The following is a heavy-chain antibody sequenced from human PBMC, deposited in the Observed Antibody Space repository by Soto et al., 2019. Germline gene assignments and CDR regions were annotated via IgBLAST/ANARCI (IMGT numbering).Heavy chain of an antibody. CDR3: ARGRSHEWELLVQYFDY. J-gene: IGHJ4*02. Sequence: AETLSLTCTVSGGSVSNSYWGWIRQPPGKGLEWVAYVYYSGSTNYNPSLGSRVTISVDKSKNQFSLKMTSVTGADTAVYYCARGRSHEWELLVQYFDYWGQGTQVTVSS. CDR1: GGSVSNSY. D-gene: IGHD1-26*01. V-gene: IGHV4-59*02. CDR2: VYYSGST.